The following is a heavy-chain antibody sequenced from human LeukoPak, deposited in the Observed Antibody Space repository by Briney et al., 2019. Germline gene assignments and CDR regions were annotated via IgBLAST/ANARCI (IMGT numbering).Heavy chain of an antibody. CDR1: GGFISSYY. D-gene: IGHD3-22*01. J-gene: IGHJ4*02. CDR3: ASFDKYYYDSSGYYRLDY. V-gene: IGHV4-59*01. Sequence: PSETLSLTCTVSGGFISSYYWSWIRQPPGKGLEWIGYIYYSGSTNYNPSRKSRVTISVDTSKNQFSLKLSSVTAADTAVYYCASFDKYYYDSSGYYRLDYWGQGTLVTVSS. CDR2: IYYSGST.